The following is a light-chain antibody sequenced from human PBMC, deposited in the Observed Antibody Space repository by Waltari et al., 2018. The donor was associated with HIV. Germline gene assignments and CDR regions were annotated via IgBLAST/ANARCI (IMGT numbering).Light chain of an antibody. CDR1: QSVSNY. J-gene: IGKJ5*01. CDR2: DAS. CDR3: QHRSNRPL. Sequence: EIVLTQSPATLSLSPGERATLSCRASQSVSNYLAWYQQKPGQAPRLLIFDASNSAAGIAARFSGSGSGTDFTLTISSLEPEDFAVYYCQHRSNRPLFGQGTRLEIK. V-gene: IGKV3-11*01.